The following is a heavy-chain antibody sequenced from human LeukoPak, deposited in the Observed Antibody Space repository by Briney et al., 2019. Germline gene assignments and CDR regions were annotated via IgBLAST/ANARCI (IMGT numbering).Heavy chain of an antibody. CDR3: ARDFLNRGYYFDY. CDR2: ISSSGTYI. D-gene: IGHD3-22*01. Sequence: PGGSLRLSCAASGFTSSRFSMNWVRQAPGKGLEWVSSISSSGTYIYYADSVKGRFTISRDSAKNSLYLQMNSLRAEDTAVYYCARDFLNRGYYFDYWGQGTLVTVSS. CDR1: GFTSSRFS. V-gene: IGHV3-21*01. J-gene: IGHJ4*02.